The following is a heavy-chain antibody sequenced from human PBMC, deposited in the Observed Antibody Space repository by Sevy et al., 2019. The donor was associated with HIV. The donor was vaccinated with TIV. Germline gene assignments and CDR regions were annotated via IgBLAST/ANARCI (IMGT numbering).Heavy chain of an antibody. CDR2: MYHRGTT. D-gene: IGHD6-25*01. CDR3: AAAAGTDVLGYYFGS. Sequence: SETLSLTCSVSGDSISSSHWGSWVRQTPVKGLEWIGDMYHRGTTNYNPSLKSRVIISVDKSKNQFSLKLTSVTAADTAVYYCAAAAGTDVLGYYFGSWGQRTQVTVSS. CDR1: GDSISSSHW. V-gene: IGHV4-4*02. J-gene: IGHJ4*02.